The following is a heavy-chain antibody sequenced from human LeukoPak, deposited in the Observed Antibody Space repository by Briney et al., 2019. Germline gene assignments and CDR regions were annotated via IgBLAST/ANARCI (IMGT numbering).Heavy chain of an antibody. Sequence: PSETLSLTCAVYGGSFSGYYWSWIRQPPGKGLEWIGEINHSGSTNYNPSLKSRVTISVDTSKNQFSLKLSSVTAADTAVYYCARDTGDGDDFWSGYYRYFDYWGQGTLVTVSS. J-gene: IGHJ4*02. V-gene: IGHV4-34*01. D-gene: IGHD3-3*01. CDR3: ARDTGDGDDFWSGYYRYFDY. CDR1: GGSFSGYY. CDR2: INHSGST.